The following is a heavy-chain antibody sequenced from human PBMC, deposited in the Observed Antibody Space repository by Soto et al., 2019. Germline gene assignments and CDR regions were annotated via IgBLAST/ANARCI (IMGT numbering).Heavy chain of an antibody. Sequence: QLQLQESGPGLVKPSETLSLTCNASGGSITSSGSAWGWIRQSPGKGLEWIGTIDYSGNSYYIPSLNSPITISVDPSKNQISLKLSSVTAADTAVYYCARHIHNQGFEYYFDPWGQGTLVTVSS. CDR1: GGSITSSGSA. CDR2: IDYSGNS. J-gene: IGHJ4*02. D-gene: IGHD1-1*01. CDR3: ARHIHNQGFEYYFDP. V-gene: IGHV4-39*01.